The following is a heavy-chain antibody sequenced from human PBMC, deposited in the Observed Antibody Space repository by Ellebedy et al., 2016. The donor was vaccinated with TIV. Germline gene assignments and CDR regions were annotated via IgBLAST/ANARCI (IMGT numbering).Heavy chain of an antibody. V-gene: IGHV1-69*04. CDR2: IIPILGIA. CDR1: GGTFSSYA. Sequence: SVKVSCXASGGTFSSYAISWVRQAPGQGLEWMGRIIPILGIANYAQKFQGRVTITADKSTSTAYMELSSLRSEDTAVYYCARGGDVGLYWGQGTLVTVSS. J-gene: IGHJ4*02. CDR3: ARGGDVGLY. D-gene: IGHD1-26*01.